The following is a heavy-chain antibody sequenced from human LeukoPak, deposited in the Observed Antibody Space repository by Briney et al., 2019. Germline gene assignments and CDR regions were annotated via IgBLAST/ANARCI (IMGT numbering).Heavy chain of an antibody. CDR2: FDPKDGET. V-gene: IGHV1-24*01. D-gene: IGHD5-12*01. Sequence: GASVKVSCKVSGYTLTELSMHWVRQAPGKGLEWMGSFDPKDGETIYAQKFQGRVTMTEDTSTDTAYMELSSLRSEDTAVYYCATHSPEWRYSGYCNYYYIDVWGKGTTVTVSS. CDR3: ATHSPEWRYSGYCNYYYIDV. J-gene: IGHJ6*03. CDR1: GYTLTELS.